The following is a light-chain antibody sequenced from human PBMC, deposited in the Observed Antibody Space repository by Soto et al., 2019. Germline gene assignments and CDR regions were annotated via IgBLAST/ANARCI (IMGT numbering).Light chain of an antibody. CDR1: QTISNTY. Sequence: PGETATLSCRASQTISNTYLAWYQQKPGQAPRLLIYGASTRATGIPGRFSGSGSGTDFTLTVNRLEPEDFAVYYCQQYGSSPRTFGQGTKVEI. CDR3: QQYGSSPRT. CDR2: GAS. V-gene: IGKV3-20*01. J-gene: IGKJ1*01.